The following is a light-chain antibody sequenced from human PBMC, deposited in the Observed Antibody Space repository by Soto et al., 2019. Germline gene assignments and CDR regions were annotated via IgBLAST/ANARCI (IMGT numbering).Light chain of an antibody. CDR2: DVT. CDR3: NSYTSSSTYV. V-gene: IGLV2-14*03. Sequence: QSALTQPASVSGSPGQSITISCTGTSSDVGGFNYVSWYQQHPGKAPTLMIYDVTNRPSGVSYRFSGSKSGNTASLTISGLQDEDEADYYCNSYTSSSTYVFGTGTKLTVL. J-gene: IGLJ1*01. CDR1: SSDVGGFNY.